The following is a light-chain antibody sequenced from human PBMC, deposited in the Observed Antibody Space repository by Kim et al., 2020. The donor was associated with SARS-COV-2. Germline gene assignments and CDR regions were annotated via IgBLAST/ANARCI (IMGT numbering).Light chain of an antibody. CDR2: DVS. CDR3: SSYAGTNNVI. Sequence: GKSVAISCTGTSSDIGTYNHVSWYQQHPGKAPKLLIYDVSKRPSGVPDRFSACKSGNTASLTVSGLQAEDEADYYCSSYAGTNNVIFGGGTQLTVL. CDR1: SSDIGTYNH. J-gene: IGLJ2*01. V-gene: IGLV2-8*01.